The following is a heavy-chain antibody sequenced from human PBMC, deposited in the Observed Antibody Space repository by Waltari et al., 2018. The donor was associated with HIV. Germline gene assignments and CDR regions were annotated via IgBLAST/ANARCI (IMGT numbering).Heavy chain of an antibody. CDR3: SREGYGGNPANNFDF. D-gene: IGHD2-15*01. CDR2: VNHSGNS. CDR1: GGPFSGYY. J-gene: IGHJ4*02. Sequence: QVHLQQSGAGLLKPSETLSLTCTVSGGPFSGYYWSWIRQPPGQGLEWIGEVNHSGNSNYNPSLKSRLIISVDTSKRQFSLRLKSVTAADTAVYYCSREGYGGNPANNFDFWGQGTLVSVSS. V-gene: IGHV4-34*01.